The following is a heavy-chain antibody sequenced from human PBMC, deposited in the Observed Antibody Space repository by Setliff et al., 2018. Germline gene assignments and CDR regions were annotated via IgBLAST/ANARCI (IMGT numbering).Heavy chain of an antibody. CDR2: IDSSSTWI. D-gene: IGHD5-12*01. Sequence: PGGSLRLSCEASGFNFNLYNMNWVRQAPGKGLEWISSIDSSSTWIYYADSVKGRFTISRDNAKNSVYLQMNSLEAEDTAVYYCTRAGTGGYKSGFDYWGQGTLVTVSS. J-gene: IGHJ4*02. CDR1: GFNFNLYN. CDR3: TRAGTGGYKSGFDY. V-gene: IGHV3-21*06.